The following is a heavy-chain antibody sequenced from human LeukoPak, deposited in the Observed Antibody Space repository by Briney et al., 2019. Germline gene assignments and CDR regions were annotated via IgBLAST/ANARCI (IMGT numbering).Heavy chain of an antibody. CDR2: INPNSGGT. CDR1: GYTFIGYY. Sequence: ASVKVSCKASGYTFIGYYMHWVRQAPGQGLKWMGWINPNSGGTNYAQKFQGWVTMTRDTSISTAYMELSRLRSDDTAVYYCARVPGGAAAGHYFDYWGQGTLVTVSS. V-gene: IGHV1-2*04. J-gene: IGHJ4*02. D-gene: IGHD6-13*01. CDR3: ARVPGGAAAGHYFDY.